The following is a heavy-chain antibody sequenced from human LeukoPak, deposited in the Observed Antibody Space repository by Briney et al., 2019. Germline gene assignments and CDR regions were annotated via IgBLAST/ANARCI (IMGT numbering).Heavy chain of an antibody. CDR3: ARVGSSWRNWFDP. V-gene: IGHV4-59*01. J-gene: IGHJ5*02. CDR1: GGSISSYY. CDR2: IYYSGST. Sequence: SETLSLTCTVSGGSISSYYWSWIRQPPGKGLEWIGYIYYSGSTNYNPSLKSRVTISVDTSKNQFSLKPSSVTAADTAVYYCARVGSSWRNWFDPWGQGTLVTVSS. D-gene: IGHD6-13*01.